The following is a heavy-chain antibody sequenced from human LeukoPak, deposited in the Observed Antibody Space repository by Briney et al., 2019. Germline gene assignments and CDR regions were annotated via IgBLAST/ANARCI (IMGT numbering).Heavy chain of an antibody. J-gene: IGHJ4*02. Sequence: PSETLSLTCAVYGGSFRGYYWSWIRQPPEKGLEWIGEINHSGSTNYNPSLKSRVTISVDTSKNQCSLKLSSVTAADTAVYYCARELYYCSGSYYDDYWGQGTLVTVSS. CDR2: INHSGST. V-gene: IGHV4-34*01. CDR1: GGSFRGYY. D-gene: IGHD3-10*01. CDR3: ARELYYCSGSYYDDY.